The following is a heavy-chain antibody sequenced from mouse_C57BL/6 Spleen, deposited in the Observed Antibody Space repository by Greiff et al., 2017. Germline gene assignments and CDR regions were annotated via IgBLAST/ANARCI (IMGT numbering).Heavy chain of an antibody. J-gene: IGHJ3*01. D-gene: IGHD3-2*02. CDR1: GYTFTDYN. Sequence: EVQLQQSGPELVKPGASVKMSCKASGYTFTDYNMHWVKQSHGKSLEWIGYINPNNGGTSYNQKFKGKATLTVNKSSSTAYMELRSLTSEDSAVYNCARGLDSSGAWFAYWGQGTLVTVSA. V-gene: IGHV1-22*01. CDR3: ARGLDSSGAWFAY. CDR2: INPNNGGT.